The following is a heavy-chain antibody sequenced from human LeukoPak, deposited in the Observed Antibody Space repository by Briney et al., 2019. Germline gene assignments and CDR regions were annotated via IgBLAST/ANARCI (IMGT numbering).Heavy chain of an antibody. CDR3: ARVGYSIAAAGYAAY. J-gene: IGHJ4*02. D-gene: IGHD6-13*01. Sequence: KTGGSLRLSYAASGFTFSSYSMNWVRQAPGKGLEWVSSISSSSSYIYYADSVKGRFTISRDNAKNSLYLQMNSLRAEDTAVYYCARVGYSIAAAGYAAYWGQGTLVTVSS. CDR2: ISSSSSYI. CDR1: GFTFSSYS. V-gene: IGHV3-21*01.